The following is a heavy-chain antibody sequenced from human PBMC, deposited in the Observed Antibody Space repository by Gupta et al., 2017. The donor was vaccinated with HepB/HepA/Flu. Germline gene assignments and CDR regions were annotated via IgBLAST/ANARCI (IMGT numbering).Heavy chain of an antibody. CDR2: INPYTGGT. CDR1: GLPFPAYS. V-gene: IGHV1-2*02. D-gene: IGHD1-26*01. Sequence: QVPLVQSGAEGRKPGASVKVSCKASGLPFPAYSMPWVRQAPGQELEWMGWINPYTGGTNYAQKFQGRVNMTRDTSISTVYMELSRLRSDDTAVFYCASQVEGDAFDIWGQGTMVTVSS. J-gene: IGHJ3*02. CDR3: ASQVEGDAFDI.